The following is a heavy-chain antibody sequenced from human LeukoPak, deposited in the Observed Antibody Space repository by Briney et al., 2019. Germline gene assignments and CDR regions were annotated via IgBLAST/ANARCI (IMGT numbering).Heavy chain of an antibody. CDR1: GFIFNNYA. Sequence: GGSLRLSYAGSGFIFNNYAMHWVRQPPGKGLEWVSGISWNSGSIDYADSAKGRFTISRDNAKNSLYLQMNSLRVEDTAFYYCAKDNRRHYTSGPNPDSLHWGQGALVTVSS. D-gene: IGHD6-19*01. V-gene: IGHV3-9*01. CDR3: AKDNRRHYTSGPNPDSLH. CDR2: ISWNSGSI. J-gene: IGHJ4*02.